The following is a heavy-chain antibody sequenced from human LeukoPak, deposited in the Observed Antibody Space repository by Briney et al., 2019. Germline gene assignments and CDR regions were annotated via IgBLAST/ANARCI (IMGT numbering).Heavy chain of an antibody. V-gene: IGHV3-7*01. CDR3: ARGGPITMVRGVIITRGGMDV. D-gene: IGHD3-10*01. CDR2: INRDGSTK. CDR1: GFSLSNYW. J-gene: IGHJ6*02. Sequence: GGSLILSCTASGFSLSNYWMHWVRQAPGKGLEWVANINRDGSTKHSVDSVMGRFTISRDNAKNSVYLQINSLRAEDTAVYYCARGGPITMVRGVIITRGGMDVWGQGTTVTVSS.